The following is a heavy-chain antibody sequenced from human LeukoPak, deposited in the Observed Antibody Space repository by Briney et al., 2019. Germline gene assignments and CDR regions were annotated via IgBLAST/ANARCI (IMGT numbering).Heavy chain of an antibody. CDR3: ARASGDIVETATMGSY. J-gene: IGHJ4*02. V-gene: IGHV3-21*01. D-gene: IGHD5-18*01. CDR1: GFTFTSYS. CDR2: ISSSSSPI. Sequence: GGSLRLSCAASGFTFTSYSTSGVRQAPGEGVGWGSCISSSSSPIYYADSVKGRFTISRDNAKTSLYLQMNSLRAEDTAVYYCARASGDIVETATMGSYWGQGTLVTVSS.